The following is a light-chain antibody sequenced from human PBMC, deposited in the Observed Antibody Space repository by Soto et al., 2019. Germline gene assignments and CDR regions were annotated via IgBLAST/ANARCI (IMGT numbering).Light chain of an antibody. CDR2: DVT. Sequence: QCALTQPPSASGSPGQSVTISCTGASSDVGKYNFVSWYQQHPGKAPKLMIYDVTERPSGVPDRFSGSKSGNTASLTVSGLQAEGEADYYCTSYAGSSIPVVFGGGTKLTVL. V-gene: IGLV2-8*01. CDR3: TSYAGSSIPVV. CDR1: SSDVGKYNF. J-gene: IGLJ2*01.